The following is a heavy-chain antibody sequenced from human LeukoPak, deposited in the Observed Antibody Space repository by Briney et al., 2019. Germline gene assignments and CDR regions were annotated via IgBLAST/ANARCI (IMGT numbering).Heavy chain of an antibody. V-gene: IGHV3-21*06. D-gene: IGHD1-1*01. CDR2: TSSGSSWI. Sequence: GGSLRLSCAASGFTFSGYWMSWVRQAPGKGLEWVASTSSGSSWIYYADSVRGRFTISRDNAKNLLYLQMNSLRVEDTAIYYCARDAGGRTQREGWFDPWGQGTLVTVSS. J-gene: IGHJ5*02. CDR1: GFTFSGYW. CDR3: ARDAGGRTQREGWFDP.